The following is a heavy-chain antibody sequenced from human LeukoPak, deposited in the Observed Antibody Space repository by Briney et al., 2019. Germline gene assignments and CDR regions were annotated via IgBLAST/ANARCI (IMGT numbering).Heavy chain of an antibody. CDR3: VRGRRILVGDTNAGDFFDY. D-gene: IGHD1-26*01. CDR2: INPNSGNT. Sequence: ASVKVSCKASGYTFSDYYMHWVRQAPGQGLEWMGWINPNSGNTYYPQKFHGSVSMTRDTSISTANMMLSRLKSDDTAVYYCVRGRRILVGDTNAGDFFDYWGQGTLVTVSS. V-gene: IGHV1-2*02. CDR1: GYTFSDYY. J-gene: IGHJ4*02.